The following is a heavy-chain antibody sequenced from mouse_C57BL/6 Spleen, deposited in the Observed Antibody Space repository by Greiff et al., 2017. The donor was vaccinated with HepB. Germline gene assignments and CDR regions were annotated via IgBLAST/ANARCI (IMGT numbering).Heavy chain of an antibody. D-gene: IGHD1-1*01. CDR1: GFTFSSYG. Sequence: EVQGVESGGDLVKPGGSLKLSCAASGFTFSSYGMSWVRQTPDKRLEWVATISSGGSYTYYPDSVKGRFTISRDNAKNTLYLQMSSLKSEDTAMYYCARRGRGDYAMDYWGQGTSVTVSS. V-gene: IGHV5-6*01. CDR2: ISSGGSYT. CDR3: ARRGRGDYAMDY. J-gene: IGHJ4*01.